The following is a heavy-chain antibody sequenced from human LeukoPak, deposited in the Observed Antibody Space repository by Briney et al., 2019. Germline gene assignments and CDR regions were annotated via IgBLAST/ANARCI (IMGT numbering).Heavy chain of an antibody. J-gene: IGHJ6*02. CDR3: ARGLYCSSTSCYDYYYYYGMDV. D-gene: IGHD2-2*01. V-gene: IGHV3-21*01. Sequence: GGSLRLSCAASGFTFSTYSMNWVRQAPGKRLEWVSSISSSSSYIYYADSVKGRFTISRDNAKNSLYLQMNSLRAEDTAVYYCARGLYCSSTSCYDYYYYYGMDVWGQGTTVTVSS. CDR1: GFTFSTYS. CDR2: ISSSSSYI.